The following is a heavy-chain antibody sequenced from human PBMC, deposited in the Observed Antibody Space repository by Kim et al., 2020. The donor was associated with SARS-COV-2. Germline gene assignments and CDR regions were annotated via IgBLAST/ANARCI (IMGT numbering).Heavy chain of an antibody. Sequence: NKYYADSVKGRFTIARDNSKNTLYLQMNSLRAEDTAVYYCAREKESSDFDYWGQGTLVTVSS. J-gene: IGHJ4*02. CDR2: NK. V-gene: IGHV3-33*01. CDR3: AREKESSDFDY. D-gene: IGHD3-10*01.